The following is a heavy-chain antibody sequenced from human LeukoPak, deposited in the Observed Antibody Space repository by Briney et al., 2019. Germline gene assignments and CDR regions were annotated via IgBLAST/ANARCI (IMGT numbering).Heavy chain of an antibody. CDR2: ISSSGSTI. Sequence: GGSLRLSCAASGFTFSSYGMHWVRQAPGKGLEWVSYISSSGSTIYYADSVKGRFTISRDNAKNSLYLQMNSLGAEDTAVYYCARDLGWFDPWGQGTLVTVSS. CDR3: ARDLGWFDP. J-gene: IGHJ5*02. V-gene: IGHV3-48*04. CDR1: GFTFSSYG.